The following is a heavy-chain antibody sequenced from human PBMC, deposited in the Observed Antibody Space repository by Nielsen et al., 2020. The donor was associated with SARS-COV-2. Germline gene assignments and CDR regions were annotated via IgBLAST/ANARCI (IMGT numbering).Heavy chain of an antibody. CDR3: ARDLGLRYFDWSRTYYYYMDV. Sequence: ASVKVSCKASGYTFTSYGISWVRQAPGQGLEWMGWISAYNGNTNYAQKLQGRVTMTTDTSTSTAYMELRSLRSDDTAVYYCARDLGLRYFDWSRTYYYYMDVWGKGTTVTVPS. V-gene: IGHV1-18*01. CDR1: GYTFTSYG. D-gene: IGHD3-9*01. J-gene: IGHJ6*03. CDR2: ISAYNGNT.